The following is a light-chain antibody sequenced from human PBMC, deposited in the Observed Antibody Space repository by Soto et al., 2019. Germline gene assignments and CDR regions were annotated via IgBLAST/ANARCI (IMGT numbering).Light chain of an antibody. Sequence: QTVVTQEPSLTVSPGGTVTLTCASSTGAVTSGYYPNWFQQKPGQAPRALIXXXXXXXXXXXXXXXXSLLGGKAALTLSGXXPXXXXEYYCLIYYGGAQVFGGGTKLTVL. CDR1: TGAVTSGYY. CDR2: XXX. CDR3: LIYYGGAQV. V-gene: IGLV7-43*01. J-gene: IGLJ2*01.